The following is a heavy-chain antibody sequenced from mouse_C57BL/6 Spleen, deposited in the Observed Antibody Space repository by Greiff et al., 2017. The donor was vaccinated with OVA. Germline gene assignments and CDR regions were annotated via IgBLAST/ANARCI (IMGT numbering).Heavy chain of an antibody. CDR2: ISSGGDYI. D-gene: IGHD4-1*01. Sequence: EVKVVESGEGLVKPGGSLKLSCAASGFTFSSYAMSWVRQTPEKRLEWVAYISSGGDYIYYADTVKGRFTISRDNARNTLYLQMSSLKSEDTAMYYCTRALGGGYYYAMDYWGQGTSVTVSS. J-gene: IGHJ4*01. V-gene: IGHV5-9-1*02. CDR3: TRALGGGYYYAMDY. CDR1: GFTFSSYA.